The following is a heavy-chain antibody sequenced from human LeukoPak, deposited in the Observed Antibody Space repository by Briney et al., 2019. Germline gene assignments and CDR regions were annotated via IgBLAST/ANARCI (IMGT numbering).Heavy chain of an antibody. V-gene: IGHV4-39*01. J-gene: IGHJ5*02. CDR2: VSYTGST. CDR1: GDSISSSTYY. CDR3: VRQGLEMTGGGWFDP. D-gene: IGHD2-8*02. Sequence: LETLSLTCTVSGDSISSSTYYWGWIRQPPGKGLEWLGNVSYTGSTYYNPSLKSRLIFSVDTSKNQFSLRLTSVTAADTAFYYCVRQGLEMTGGGWFDPWGQGNLVTVSS.